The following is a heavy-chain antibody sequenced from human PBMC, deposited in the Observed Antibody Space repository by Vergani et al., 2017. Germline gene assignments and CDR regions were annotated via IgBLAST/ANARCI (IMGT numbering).Heavy chain of an antibody. V-gene: IGHV4-34*01. J-gene: IGHJ4*02. Sequence: QVQLQQWGAGLLKPSETLSLTCAVYGGSFSGYYWSWIRQPPGKGLEWIGEINHSGSPNSNPSLESRVTISVDTSKNQFSLKLSSVTAADTAVYYCARGSNVWGSYRYFDYWGQGTLVTVSA. D-gene: IGHD3-16*02. CDR1: GGSFSGYY. CDR2: INHSGSP. CDR3: ARGSNVWGSYRYFDY.